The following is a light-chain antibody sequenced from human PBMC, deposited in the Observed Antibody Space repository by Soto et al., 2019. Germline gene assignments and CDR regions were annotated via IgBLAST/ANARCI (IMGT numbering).Light chain of an antibody. Sequence: EIVVKQSPATLSLSPGERATLSCRASQSVLRYLACCQQKPVQAPRLLIFDASDRATGFPARFSGSGSGTDFTLTISRLEPEDFAVYYCQQYGSPRTFGQGTKVDIK. CDR2: DAS. J-gene: IGKJ1*01. CDR3: QQYGSPRT. CDR1: QSVLRY. V-gene: IGKV3-11*01.